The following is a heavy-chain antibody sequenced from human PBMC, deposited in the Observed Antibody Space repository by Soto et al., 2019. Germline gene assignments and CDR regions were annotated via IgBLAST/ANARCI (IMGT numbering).Heavy chain of an antibody. J-gene: IGHJ4*02. CDR2: IYYSGRT. V-gene: IGHV4-39*07. CDR1: GESISSSSYY. CDR3: AKDAVYGDGLWLAAN. Sequence: SETLSLTCIVSGESISSSSYYWGWIRQPPGKGLEWIGSIYYSGRTYYNPSFKSRFTISKDNSKNTLYLQMNSLRAEDTAMYYCAKDAVYGDGLWLAANWGQGTLVTVSS. D-gene: IGHD2-21*02.